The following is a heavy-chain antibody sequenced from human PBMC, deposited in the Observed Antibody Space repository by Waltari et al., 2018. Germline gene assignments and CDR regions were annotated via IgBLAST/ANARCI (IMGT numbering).Heavy chain of an antibody. Sequence: IYCGVWIRPPLGNGMEWIGRIYYSGSTYYNPSRKSRATISVDTSKMQLSPMLTSVTAADTAVYNCAGNIVGDAFDIWGQGPMVTVSS. CDR2: IYYSGST. CDR3: AGNIVGDAFDI. CDR1: IYC. D-gene: IGHD3-16*02. J-gene: IGHJ3*02. V-gene: IGHV4-39*01.